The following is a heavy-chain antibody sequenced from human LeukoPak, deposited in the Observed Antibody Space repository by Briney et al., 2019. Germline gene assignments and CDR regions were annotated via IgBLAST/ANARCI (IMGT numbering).Heavy chain of an antibody. J-gene: IGHJ3*02. Sequence: ASVKVSCKVSGYTLTELSMHWVRQAPGKGLEWMGGFDPEDGETIYAQKFQGRVTMTKDTSTDTAYMELSSLRSEDTAVYYCATPYCSSTSCYKNAFDIWGQGTMVTVSS. CDR2: FDPEDGET. CDR3: ATPYCSSTSCYKNAFDI. D-gene: IGHD2-2*02. V-gene: IGHV1-24*01. CDR1: GYTLTELS.